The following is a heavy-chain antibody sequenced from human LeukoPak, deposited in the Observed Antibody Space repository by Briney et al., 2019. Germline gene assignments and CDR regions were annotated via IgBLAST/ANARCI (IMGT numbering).Heavy chain of an antibody. J-gene: IGHJ6*03. CDR2: ISYSGST. Sequence: SETLSLTCTVSGGSISNYYWSWIRQPPGKGLEWIGYISYSGSTNYNPSLKSRVTISVDTSRDQFSLKLTSVTAADTAVYYCARGPSSSWYNYYYYYMDVWGKGTTVTVSS. D-gene: IGHD6-13*01. V-gene: IGHV4-59*08. CDR1: GGSISNYY. CDR3: ARGPSSSWYNYYYYYMDV.